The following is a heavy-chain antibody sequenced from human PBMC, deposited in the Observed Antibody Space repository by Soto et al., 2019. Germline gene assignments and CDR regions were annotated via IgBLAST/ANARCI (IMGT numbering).Heavy chain of an antibody. V-gene: IGHV4-34*01. Sequence: QVQLQQWGAGLLKPSETLSLTCAVYGGSFSDYYWSWIRQHPGKGLEWIGEINHSGSTNYNPSLKSRVTISVDTSKNQFSLKLSSVTAADPAVYCCAREGYCSGGICYSDAFDIWGQGTMVTVSS. D-gene: IGHD2-15*01. CDR2: INHSGST. CDR3: AREGYCSGGICYSDAFDI. J-gene: IGHJ3*02. CDR1: GGSFSDYY.